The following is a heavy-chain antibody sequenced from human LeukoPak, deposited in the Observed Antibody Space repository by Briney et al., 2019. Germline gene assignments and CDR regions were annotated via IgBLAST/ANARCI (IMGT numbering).Heavy chain of an antibody. J-gene: IGHJ3*02. D-gene: IGHD6-19*01. CDR3: ARDRLEAFDI. CDR2: ISYDGSNK. CDR1: GFTFSSYG. V-gene: IGHV3-30*03. Sequence: GGSLRLSCAASGFTFSSYGMHWVRQAPGKGLEWVAVISYDGSNKYYADSVKGRFTISRDNSKNTLYLQMNSLRAEDTAVYYCARDRLEAFDIWGQGTMVTVSS.